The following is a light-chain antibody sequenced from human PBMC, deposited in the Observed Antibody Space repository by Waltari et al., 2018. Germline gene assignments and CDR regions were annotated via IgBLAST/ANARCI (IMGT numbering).Light chain of an antibody. J-gene: IGLJ3*02. CDR3: CSYAGSWIWV. CDR1: NSDVGNYNL. Sequence: QAALTQPASVSGSPGQSITISCTGSNSDVGNYNLVSWYQKHPGKAPKLIIYEVTNRPSGISDRFPGFKTGNTASLTISGLQAEDEADYYCCSYAGSWIWVFGGGTELTVL. V-gene: IGLV2-23*02. CDR2: EVT.